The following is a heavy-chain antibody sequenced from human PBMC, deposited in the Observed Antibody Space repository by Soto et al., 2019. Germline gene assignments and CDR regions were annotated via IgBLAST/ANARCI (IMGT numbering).Heavy chain of an antibody. CDR3: ALSRGTSAPSYLFDF. V-gene: IGHV3-30*03. D-gene: IGHD1-26*01. J-gene: IGHJ5*01. CDR2: ISGDGSNT. CDR1: GFRFSSYG. Sequence: GGSLRLSCRTSGFRFSSYGMHWVRQAPGKGPEWVAFISGDGSNTEYVDSVKGRFTVSRDNSKNTLYLQMNSLRAEDTAVYYCALSRGTSAPSYLFDFWGQRSLDTGSS.